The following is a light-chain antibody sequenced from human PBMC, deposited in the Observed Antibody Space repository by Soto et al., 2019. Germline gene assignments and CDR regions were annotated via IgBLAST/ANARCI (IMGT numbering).Light chain of an antibody. CDR3: MQGTHWPIT. V-gene: IGKV2-30*02. Sequence: EVVMTQSPLSLPVTTRARAYISFSSDQPLLHSDGIAYFSWFQQRPGRSPRRLIYKVSNRDSGVPARFSGSGSGTDFALKISRVEAEDVGVYSCMQGTHWPITFGQGTRLEIK. CDR2: KVS. CDR1: QPLLHSDGIAY. J-gene: IGKJ5*01.